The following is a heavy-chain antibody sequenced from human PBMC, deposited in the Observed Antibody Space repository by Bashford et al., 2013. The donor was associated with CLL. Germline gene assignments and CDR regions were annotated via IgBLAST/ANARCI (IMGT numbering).Heavy chain of an antibody. Sequence: SETLSLTCAVYGGSFSGYYWSWIRQPPGKGLEWIGEINHSGSTNYNPSLKSRVTISVDTPKNQFSLKLSSVTAADTAVYYCARGPMIVVVINPGEPYYYYYYGMDVWGQGTTVTVSS. CDR3: ARGPMIVVVINPGEPYYYYYYGMDV. V-gene: IGHV4-34*01. J-gene: IGHJ6*02. D-gene: IGHD3-22*01. CDR2: INHSGST. CDR1: GGSFSGYY.